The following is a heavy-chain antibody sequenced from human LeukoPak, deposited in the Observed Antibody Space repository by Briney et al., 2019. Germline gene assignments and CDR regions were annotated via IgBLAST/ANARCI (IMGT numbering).Heavy chain of an antibody. D-gene: IGHD2-2*02. CDR2: ISYDGSNK. J-gene: IGHJ4*02. CDR3: ARGVGYCSSTSCYTGEFDY. V-gene: IGHV3-30*01. Sequence: GGSLRLSCAASGFTFSSYAMHWVRQAPGKGLEWVAVISYDGSNKYYADSVKGRFTISRDNSKNTLYLQMNSLRAEDTAVYYCARGVGYCSSTSCYTGEFDYWGQGTLVTVSS. CDR1: GFTFSSYA.